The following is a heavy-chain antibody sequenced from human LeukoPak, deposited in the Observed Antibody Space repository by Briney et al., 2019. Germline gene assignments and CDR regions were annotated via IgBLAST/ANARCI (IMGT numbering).Heavy chain of an antibody. CDR2: INPNSVGT. CDR3: ARGPNTVLRYFDWLSPRYNWFDP. D-gene: IGHD3-9*01. V-gene: IGHV1-2*02. J-gene: IGHJ5*02. Sequence: ASVKVSCKASGYTFTGYYMHWVRQAPGQGLEWMGWINPNSVGTNYAQKFQGRVTMTRDTSISTAYMELRRLRSDDTAVYYCARGPNTVLRYFDWLSPRYNWFDPWGQGTLVTVSS. CDR1: GYTFTGYY.